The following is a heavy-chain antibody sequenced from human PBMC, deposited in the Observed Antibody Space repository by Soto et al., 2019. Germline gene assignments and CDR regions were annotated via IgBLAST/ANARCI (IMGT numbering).Heavy chain of an antibody. CDR1: GDTISTGGYT. V-gene: IGHV4-30-2*01. CDR2: TYHSGNP. Sequence: QLQLQESGSRLVKSSETLSLTCDVSGDTISTGGYTWAWIRQPAGKALEWIGHTYHSGNPYYNPSLKSRDIISVDRSKNQFSLKVRSVTAADTAVYCARETYGDYVGYFDPWGQGIQVTVSS. CDR3: ARETYGDYVGYFDP. J-gene: IGHJ5*02. D-gene: IGHD4-17*01.